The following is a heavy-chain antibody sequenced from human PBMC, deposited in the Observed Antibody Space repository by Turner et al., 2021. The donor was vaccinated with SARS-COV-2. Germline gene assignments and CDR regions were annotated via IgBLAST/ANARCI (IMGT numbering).Heavy chain of an antibody. V-gene: IGHV3-53*02. J-gene: IGHJ6*02. Sequence: EVQLVETGGGLIQPGGSLRPSCAASGFNVSSDYMSWVRQAPGKGLGWVSLIYGGGSTYYADSVKGRFTISRDNSKITLYLQMNSLRAEYTAVYYCARDDPLGGMDVWGQGTTVTVSS. CDR3: ARDDPLGGMDV. CDR2: IYGGGST. CDR1: GFNVSSDY.